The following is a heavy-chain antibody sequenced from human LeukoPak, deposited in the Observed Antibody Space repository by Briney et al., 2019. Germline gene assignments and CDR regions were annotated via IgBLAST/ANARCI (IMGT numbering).Heavy chain of an antibody. Sequence: SGTLSLTCTVSGGSIISYYWSWMRQPPGKGLEWIGYIYYSGSTNYNPSLKSRVTISVDTSKNQFSLKLSSVTAADTAVYYCARGVVLTGYPLDFWGRGTLVTVSS. D-gene: IGHD3-9*01. CDR1: GGSIISYY. V-gene: IGHV4-59*01. CDR2: IYYSGST. CDR3: ARGVVLTGYPLDF. J-gene: IGHJ4*02.